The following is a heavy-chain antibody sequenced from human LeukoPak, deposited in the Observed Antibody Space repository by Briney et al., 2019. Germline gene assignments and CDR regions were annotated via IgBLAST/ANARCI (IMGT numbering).Heavy chain of an antibody. V-gene: IGHV4-34*01. CDR3: ARGPRPGNRAFDI. Sequence: PSETLSLTCAVYGGSFSGYYWSWIRQPPGKGLEWIGEINHSGSTNYNPSLKSRVTISVDTSKNQFSLKLSSVTAADTAVYYCARGPRPGNRAFDIWGQGTVVTVSS. CDR2: INHSGST. CDR1: GGSFSGYY. J-gene: IGHJ3*02.